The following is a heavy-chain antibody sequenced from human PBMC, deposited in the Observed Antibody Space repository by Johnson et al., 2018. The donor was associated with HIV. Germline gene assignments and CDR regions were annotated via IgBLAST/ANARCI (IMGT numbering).Heavy chain of an antibody. CDR1: GFTFSSYG. CDR3: ARGAPEDIVVVPAAFDI. D-gene: IGHD2-2*01. J-gene: IGHJ3*02. CDR2: IRYDGSNK. Sequence: QMQLVESGGDVVQPGRSLRLSCAASGFTFSSYGMHWVRQAPGKGLEWVAFIRYDGSNKYYADSVKGRFTISRDNSKNTLYLQMNSLRAEDTALYYCARGAPEDIVVVPAAFDIWGQGTMVTVSS. V-gene: IGHV3-30*02.